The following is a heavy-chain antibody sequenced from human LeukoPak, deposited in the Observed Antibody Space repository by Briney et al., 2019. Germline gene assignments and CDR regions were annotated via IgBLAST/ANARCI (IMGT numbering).Heavy chain of an antibody. V-gene: IGHV4-59*01. CDR3: ARVTYDYGDY. D-gene: IGHD3-16*01. CDR1: GGSISNYY. J-gene: IGHJ4*02. CDR2: IYYSGST. Sequence: SETLSLTCTVSGGSISNYYWSWIRQPPGKGLEWIGYIYYSGSTNYNPSLKSRVTISVDTSKNQFSLKLSSVTAADTAVYYCARVTYDYGDYWGQGTLVTVSS.